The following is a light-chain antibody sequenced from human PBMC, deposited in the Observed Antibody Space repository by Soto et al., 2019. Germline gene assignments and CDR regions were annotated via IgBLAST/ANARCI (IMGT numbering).Light chain of an antibody. J-gene: IGKJ1*01. Sequence: EIVLTQSPGTLSLSPGERATLSCRASQSVSSSYLAWYQQKPGQAPRLLIYGASSRATGIPDRFSGSGSGTDFTLTISRLEPEDFAVYYCQQYGSSPQTFGQGTK. CDR2: GAS. CDR1: QSVSSSY. CDR3: QQYGSSPQT. V-gene: IGKV3-20*01.